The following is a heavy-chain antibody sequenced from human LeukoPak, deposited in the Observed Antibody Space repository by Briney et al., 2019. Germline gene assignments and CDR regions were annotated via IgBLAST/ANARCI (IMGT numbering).Heavy chain of an antibody. Sequence: ASVKVSCKASGYTFTSYAMHWVRQAPGQRLEWMGWINAGNGNTKYSQKFQGRVTITRDTSASTAYMELSSLRSEDTAVYYCAIVGSGQYYYYGMDVWGKGTTVTVSS. J-gene: IGHJ6*04. CDR2: INAGNGNT. CDR1: GYTFTSYA. CDR3: AIVGSGQYYYYGMDV. V-gene: IGHV1-3*01. D-gene: IGHD6-19*01.